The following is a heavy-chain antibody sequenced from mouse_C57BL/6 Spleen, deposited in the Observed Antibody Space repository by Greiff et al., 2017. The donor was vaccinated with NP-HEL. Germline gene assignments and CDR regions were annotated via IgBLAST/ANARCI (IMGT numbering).Heavy chain of an antibody. CDR2: ISYDGSN. J-gene: IGHJ2*01. V-gene: IGHV3-6*01. CDR3: SRADGYYVDY. CDR1: GYSITSGYY. D-gene: IGHD2-3*01. Sequence: VQLKESGPGLVKPSQSLSLTCSVPGYSITSGYYWNWIRQFPGNTLEWMGYISYDGSNNYNPSLKNRISITRDTSKNPFFLTLNSVTTDDTATYYCSRADGYYVDYGGQGTTLTVSS.